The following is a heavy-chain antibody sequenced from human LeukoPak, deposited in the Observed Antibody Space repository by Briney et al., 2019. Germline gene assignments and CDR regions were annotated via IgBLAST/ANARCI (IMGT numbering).Heavy chain of an antibody. CDR3: ATGAHYHDSSEGYDY. Sequence: ASVKVSCKASGYTFTGYYMHWVRQAPGQGLEWMGWINPNSGGTNYAQKFQGRVTMTRDTSISTAYMELSRLGSDDTAVYYCATGAHYHDSSEGYDYWGQGTLVTVSS. CDR1: GYTFTGYY. CDR2: INPNSGGT. J-gene: IGHJ4*02. D-gene: IGHD3-22*01. V-gene: IGHV1-2*02.